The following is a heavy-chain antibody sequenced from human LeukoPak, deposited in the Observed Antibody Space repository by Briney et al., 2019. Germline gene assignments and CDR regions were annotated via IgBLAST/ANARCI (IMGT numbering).Heavy chain of an antibody. CDR1: GGSMSSSSYY. J-gene: IGHJ4*02. D-gene: IGHD1-26*01. CDR2: IYYSANT. V-gene: IGHV4-39*01. CDR3: ATSSGNYYY. Sequence: KPSETLSLTCTVSGGSMSSSSYYWGWIRQPPGKGLEWIGSIYYSANTYYNPSLKSRVTISVDTSKNQFSLKLSSVTAADTAVYYCATSSGNYYYWGQGTLVTVSS.